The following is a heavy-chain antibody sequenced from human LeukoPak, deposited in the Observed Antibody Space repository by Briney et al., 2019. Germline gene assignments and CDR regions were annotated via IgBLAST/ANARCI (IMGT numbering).Heavy chain of an antibody. CDR1: GFTFSTYG. V-gene: IGHV3-33*08. J-gene: IGHJ4*02. CDR3: ARGGYSGTYYFDY. CDR2: VWYDGSNI. D-gene: IGHD1-26*01. Sequence: GGSLRLSCAASGFTFSTYGMHWVRQAPGKGLEWVAVVWYDGSNIHYVDSVKGRFTISRDNSKNTLYLQINSLRAEDTAVYYCARGGYSGTYYFDYWGQGTLVTVSS.